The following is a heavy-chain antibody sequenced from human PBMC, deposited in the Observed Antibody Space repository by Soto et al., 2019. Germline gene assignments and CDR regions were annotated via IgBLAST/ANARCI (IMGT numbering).Heavy chain of an antibody. J-gene: IGHJ4*02. V-gene: IGHV4-59*08. CDR2: IYYSGRT. Sequence: QVQLQESGPGLVKPSETLSLTCTVSGGSISSYYWSWIRQPPGKGLEWIGYIYYSGRTNYNPSLKSRVTISVDTSKNQCSLKLSSVTAADTAVYYCGSRGVVYYFEYWIQGDLVTVSS. CDR3: GSRGVVYYFEY. CDR1: GGSISSYY. D-gene: IGHD2-8*02.